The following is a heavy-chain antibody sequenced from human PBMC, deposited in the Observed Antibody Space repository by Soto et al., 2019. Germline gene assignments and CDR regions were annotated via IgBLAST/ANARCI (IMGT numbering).Heavy chain of an antibody. J-gene: IGHJ6*02. D-gene: IGHD1-1*01. CDR3: AMKGQTTLREDYYYGMDV. CDR2: IIPIFGTA. V-gene: IGHV1-69*01. Sequence: QVQLVQSGAEVKKPGSSVKVSCKATGGNFSSYAISWVRQATGQGLEWMGGIIPIFGTANYAQKFQGRVTITADESTSTAYMELSSLRSEDTAVYYCAMKGQTTLREDYYYGMDVWGQGTTVTVSS. CDR1: GGNFSSYA.